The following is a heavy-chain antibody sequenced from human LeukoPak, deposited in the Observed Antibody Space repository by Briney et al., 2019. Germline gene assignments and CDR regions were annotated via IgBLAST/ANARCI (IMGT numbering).Heavy chain of an antibody. CDR1: DGSINGYY. CDR3: ARDAAGFDY. V-gene: IGHV4-59*12. D-gene: IGHD6-13*01. Sequence: SETLSLTCTVSDGSINGYYWSWIRQPPGKGLEWIGNIYHSGGTYYNPSLKSRVTISVDTSKNQFSLKLTSVTAADTAVYFCARDAAGFDYWGQGTLVTVPS. CDR2: IYHSGGT. J-gene: IGHJ4*02.